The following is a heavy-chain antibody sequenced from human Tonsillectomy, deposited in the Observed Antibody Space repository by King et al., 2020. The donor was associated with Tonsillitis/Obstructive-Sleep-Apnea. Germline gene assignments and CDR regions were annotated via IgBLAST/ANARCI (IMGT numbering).Heavy chain of an antibody. CDR1: GYIFTSQW. V-gene: IGHV5-51*01. D-gene: IGHD3-16*01. CDR3: ARHGDSWVPPDY. CDR2: IYPGDSDT. Sequence: VQLVESGAEVKKPGDSLKISCTGSGYIFTSQWIGWVRQMPGKGLEWMGIIYPGDSDTRYSPSFQGQVTISADKSISTAFLQWSSLKASDTAIYYCARHGDSWVPPDYWGQGTLVTVS. J-gene: IGHJ4*02.